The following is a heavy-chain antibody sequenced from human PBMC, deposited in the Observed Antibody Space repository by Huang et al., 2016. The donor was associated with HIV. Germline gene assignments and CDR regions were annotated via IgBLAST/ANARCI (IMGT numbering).Heavy chain of an antibody. V-gene: IGHV4-59*11. J-gene: IGHJ4*02. CDR3: ARDHHDFWRGYRRMYFFDH. CDR2: IDSRGGT. Sequence: QVQLQESGPGLVKPSETLSLTCTVSGVSISTHYWSWIRQPPGKGLEWIGSIDSRGGTNYRPSLKSRVTILLDTSKNQFSLRVNSVTAADTAMYYCARDHHDFWRGYRRMYFFDHWGQGTLVTVSS. CDR1: GVSISTHY. D-gene: IGHD3-3*01.